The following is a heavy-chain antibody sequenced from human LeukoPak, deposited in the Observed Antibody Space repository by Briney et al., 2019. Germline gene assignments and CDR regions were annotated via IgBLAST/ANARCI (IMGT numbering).Heavy chain of an antibody. CDR3: ARVFGTSYDFWSGYSYYYYGMDV. Sequence: SETLSLTCAVYGGSFSGYYWSWIRQPPGKGLEWIGEINHSGSTNYNPSLKSRVTVSVDTSKNQFSLKLSSVTAADTAVYYCARVFGTSYDFWSGYSYYYYGMDVWGQGTTVTVSS. D-gene: IGHD3-3*01. J-gene: IGHJ6*02. CDR1: GGSFSGYY. V-gene: IGHV4-34*01. CDR2: INHSGST.